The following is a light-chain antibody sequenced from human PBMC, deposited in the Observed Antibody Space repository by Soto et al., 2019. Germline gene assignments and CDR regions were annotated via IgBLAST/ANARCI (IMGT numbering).Light chain of an antibody. CDR2: GAF. CDR3: QQYNDWPLT. Sequence: EIVLTQSPGILSLSPGERATLSCRASQSVSSNLAWYQQKPGQAPSLLIYGAFTRATGIPARFSGTGSGTEFTLTISSLQSEDFALYYCQQYNDWPLTFGQGTKVDIK. V-gene: IGKV3-15*01. J-gene: IGKJ1*01. CDR1: QSVSSN.